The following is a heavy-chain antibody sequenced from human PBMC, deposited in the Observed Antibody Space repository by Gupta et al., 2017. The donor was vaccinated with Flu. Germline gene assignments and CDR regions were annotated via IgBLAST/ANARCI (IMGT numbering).Heavy chain of an antibody. J-gene: IGHJ4*02. Sequence: EVQLVESGGGLVQPGRSLRLSCAASGFTFDDYAMHWVRQAPGKGLEWVSGISWNSGSIGYADSVKGRFTIFRDNAKNSLYLQMNSLRAEDTALYYCAKDIYEARVVVVTAILDYWGQGTLVTVSS. D-gene: IGHD2-21*02. V-gene: IGHV3-9*01. CDR3: AKDIYEARVVVVTAILDY. CDR1: GFTFDDYA. CDR2: ISWNSGSI.